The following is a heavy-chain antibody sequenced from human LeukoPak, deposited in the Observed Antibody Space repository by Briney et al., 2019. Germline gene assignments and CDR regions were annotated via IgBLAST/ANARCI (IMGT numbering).Heavy chain of an antibody. J-gene: IGHJ4*02. D-gene: IGHD3-16*02. V-gene: IGHV4-34*01. CDR3: ARGGGYRLHY. CDR2: IDHSGST. CDR1: GGSFSGYY. Sequence: SETLSLTCAVYGGSFSGYYWSWIRQPPGKGLEWIGEIDHSGSTNYNPSLKSRVTISVDTSKKQFSLKLSSVTAADTAVCYCARGGGYRLHYWGQGTLVTVSS.